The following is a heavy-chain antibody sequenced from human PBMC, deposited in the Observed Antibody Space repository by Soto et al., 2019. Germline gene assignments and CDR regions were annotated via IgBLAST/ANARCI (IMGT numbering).Heavy chain of an antibody. V-gene: IGHV3-74*01. J-gene: IGHJ5*02. Sequence: LRLSCAASGFIFSSYWMHWVRQAPGKGPVWVGRINGDGRNTRYTDSVKGRFNISRDNAKNTLYLQMDSLRAEDTAVYYCVRDFVARGTDYNLVDPCGQGTVVTVSS. D-gene: IGHD3-10*01. CDR1: GFIFSSYW. CDR2: INGDGRNT. CDR3: VRDFVARGTDYNLVDP.